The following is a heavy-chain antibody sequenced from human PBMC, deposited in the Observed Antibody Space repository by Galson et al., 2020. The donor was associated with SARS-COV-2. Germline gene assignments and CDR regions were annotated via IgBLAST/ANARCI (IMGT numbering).Heavy chain of an antibody. CDR1: GFTFSSYS. J-gene: IGHJ6*02. CDR2: ISSSSSTI. Sequence: GGSLRLSCAASGFTFSSYSVNWVRQAPGKGLEWVSYISSSSSTIYYADSAKGRFTISRDNAKNSLYLQMNSLRDEDTAVYYCARGPGYSYGYYYGMDVWGQGTTVTVSS. V-gene: IGHV3-48*02. D-gene: IGHD5-18*01. CDR3: ARGPGYSYGYYYGMDV.